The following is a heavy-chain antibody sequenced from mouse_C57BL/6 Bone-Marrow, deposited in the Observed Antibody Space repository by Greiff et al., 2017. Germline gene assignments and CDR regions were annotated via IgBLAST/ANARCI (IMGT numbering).Heavy chain of an antibody. V-gene: IGHV5-4*03. CDR2: ISDGGSYT. Sequence: EVKLMESGGGLVKPGGSLKLSCAASGFTFSSYAMSWVRQTPEKRLEWVATISDGGSYTYYPDNVKGRFTISRDNAKNNLYLQMSQLKSEDTAMYYCARVVYYYGSSFDYWGQGTTLTVSS. J-gene: IGHJ2*01. D-gene: IGHD1-1*01. CDR3: ARVVYYYGSSFDY. CDR1: GFTFSSYA.